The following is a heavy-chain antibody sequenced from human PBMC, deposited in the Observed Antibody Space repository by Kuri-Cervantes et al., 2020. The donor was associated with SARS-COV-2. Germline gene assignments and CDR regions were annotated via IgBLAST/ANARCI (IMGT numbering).Heavy chain of an antibody. J-gene: IGHJ4*02. V-gene: IGHV3-48*02. CDR2: ISSSSSTI. D-gene: IGHD4-17*01. CDR1: GFTFSSYS. CDR3: ARDGVKDDYGFSSY. Sequence: GESLKISCAASGFTFSSYSMNWVRQAPGKGLEWVSYISSSSSTIYYADSVKGRFTISRDNAKNSLYLQKNSLRDEDTAVYYCARDGVKDDYGFSSYWGQGTLVTVSS.